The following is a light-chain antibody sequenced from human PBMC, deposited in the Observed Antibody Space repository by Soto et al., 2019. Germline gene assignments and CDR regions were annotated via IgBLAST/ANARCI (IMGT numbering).Light chain of an antibody. CDR3: SSCAGSNNYV. CDR1: SSDVGGYNY. J-gene: IGLJ1*01. Sequence: QSALTQPPSASGSPGQSVTISCTGTSSDVGGYNYVSWYQQHPGKAPKLMIYEVSKRPSGVPDRFSGSKSGNTASLTVSGLKYEGEADYYCSSCAGSNNYVFGTGTKVXVL. CDR2: EVS. V-gene: IGLV2-8*01.